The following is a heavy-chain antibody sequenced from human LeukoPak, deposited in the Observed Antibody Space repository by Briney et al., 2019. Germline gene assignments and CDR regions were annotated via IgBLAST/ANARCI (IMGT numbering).Heavy chain of an antibody. CDR2: IKQDGSEK. J-gene: IGHJ2*01. Sequence: SGGSLRLSCAASGFTFSSYAMSWVRQAPGKGLEWVANIKQDGSEKYYVDSVKGRFTISRDNAKNSLYLQMNSLRAEDTAVYYCAREEYQLLSRRYFDLWGRGTLVTVSS. CDR1: GFTFSSYA. D-gene: IGHD2-2*01. CDR3: AREEYQLLSRRYFDL. V-gene: IGHV3-7*01.